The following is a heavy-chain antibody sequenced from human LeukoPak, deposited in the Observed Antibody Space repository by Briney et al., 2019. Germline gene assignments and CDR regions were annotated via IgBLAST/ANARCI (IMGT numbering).Heavy chain of an antibody. Sequence: QSGGSLRLSCAASGFTFSSYGMSWVRQAPGKGLEWVSGISGSGSSTYYADSVKGRFTVSRDNSKNTLYLQMNSLRAEDTAVYYCASSPYCSGDNCRPYYYFYYMDVWGKGTTVTVSS. CDR2: ISGSGSST. D-gene: IGHD2-15*01. J-gene: IGHJ6*03. CDR1: GFTFSSYG. CDR3: ASSPYCSGDNCRPYYYFYYMDV. V-gene: IGHV3-23*01.